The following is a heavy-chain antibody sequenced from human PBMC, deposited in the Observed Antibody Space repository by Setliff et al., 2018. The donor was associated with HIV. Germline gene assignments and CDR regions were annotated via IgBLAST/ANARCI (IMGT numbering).Heavy chain of an antibody. CDR1: GGSISSGSYY. V-gene: IGHV4-61*02. CDR2: IYTSGST. D-gene: IGHD4-17*01. CDR3: ARVQMAYAAFDV. J-gene: IGHJ3*01. Sequence: PSETLSLTCTVSGGSISSGSYYWSWIRQPAGKALEWIGRIYTSGSTNYNPSLESRVSISLDTSKNQFSLKLSSVTAADTAVYYRARVQMAYAAFDVWGQGTMVTVSS.